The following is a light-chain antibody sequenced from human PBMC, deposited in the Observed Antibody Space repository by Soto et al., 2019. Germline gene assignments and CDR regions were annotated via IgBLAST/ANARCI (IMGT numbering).Light chain of an antibody. CDR2: GAT. V-gene: IGKV3-20*01. CDR1: QSVSSCY. J-gene: IGKJ1*01. Sequence: EIVFAQSPGTLSVSPGERASLSCRAIQSVSSCYLAWYQQKPGQAPRLLIYGATSGATGIPDRFSGSGSGTDFTLTISILDPEDFAVYYCQQYGSSLTWTFGQGTKVDIK. CDR3: QQYGSSLTWT.